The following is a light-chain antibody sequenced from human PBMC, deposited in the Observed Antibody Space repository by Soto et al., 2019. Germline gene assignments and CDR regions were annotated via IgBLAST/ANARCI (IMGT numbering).Light chain of an antibody. CDR3: SSYTTNKTLL. J-gene: IGLJ2*01. V-gene: IGLV2-14*01. CDR1: SSDVGAYNF. Sequence: QSALTQPASVSGSPGQSITISCTGTSSDVGAYNFVSWYQQHPGKAPKLIFYEVSNRPPGLSDRFSGSKSGTTASLTISGLQAEDEADYFCSSYTTNKTLLFGGGTKVPVL. CDR2: EVS.